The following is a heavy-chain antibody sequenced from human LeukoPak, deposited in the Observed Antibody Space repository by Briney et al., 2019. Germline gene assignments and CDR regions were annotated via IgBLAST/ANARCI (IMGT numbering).Heavy chain of an antibody. CDR2: IWFDGSRK. V-gene: IGHV3-33*01. D-gene: IGHD5-24*01. Sequence: PGRSLRLSCAASGITFSSYGMHWVRQAPGKGLEGVAIIWFDGSRKYYADSVKGRFTISRDNSKNTVYLQMNNLRAEDTALYYCARETSNSFDMWGQGTMVTVSS. CDR1: GITFSSYG. CDR3: ARETSNSFDM. J-gene: IGHJ3*02.